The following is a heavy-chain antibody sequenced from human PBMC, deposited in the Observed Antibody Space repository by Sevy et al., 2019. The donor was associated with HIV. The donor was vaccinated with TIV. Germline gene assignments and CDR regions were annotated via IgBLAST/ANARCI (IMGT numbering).Heavy chain of an antibody. CDR1: GFTFSSYW. CDR3: AREDRGIFGDHYYYGMDV. Sequence: GGSLRLSCAASGFTFSSYWMSWVRQAPGKGLEWVANIKQDGSEKYYVDSVKGRFTISRDKAKNSLYLQMNSLRAEDTAVYYCAREDRGIFGDHYYYGMDVWGQGTTVTVSS. J-gene: IGHJ6*02. CDR2: IKQDGSEK. D-gene: IGHD3-3*01. V-gene: IGHV3-7*03.